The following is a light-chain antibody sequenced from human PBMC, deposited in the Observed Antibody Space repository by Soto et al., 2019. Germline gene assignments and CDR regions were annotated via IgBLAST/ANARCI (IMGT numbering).Light chain of an antibody. CDR1: QSISNH. Sequence: DIQMTQSPSSLYASXEDRVIITXXASQSISNHLNWYQQKPGKAPKLLIFAASSLQSGVPSRFSGSRSGPDFTLTISSLQPEDFATYYCQQSYSSPPTFGQGTKVDIK. CDR2: AAS. J-gene: IGKJ1*01. CDR3: QQSYSSPPT. V-gene: IGKV1-39*01.